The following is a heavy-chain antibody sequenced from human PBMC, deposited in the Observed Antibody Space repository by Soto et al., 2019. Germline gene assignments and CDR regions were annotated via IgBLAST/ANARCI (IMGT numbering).Heavy chain of an antibody. CDR3: ARVAWGTYGPFDY. D-gene: IGHD3-16*01. V-gene: IGHV3-30*03. Sequence: QVQLVESGGGVVQPGRYLRLSCAASGFTFSSYGMHWVRQAPGKGLEWVAVISYDGSNKYYADSVKGRFTISRDNSKNTLYLQMNSLRAEDTAVYYCARVAWGTYGPFDYWGQGTLVTVSS. CDR1: GFTFSSYG. CDR2: ISYDGSNK. J-gene: IGHJ4*02.